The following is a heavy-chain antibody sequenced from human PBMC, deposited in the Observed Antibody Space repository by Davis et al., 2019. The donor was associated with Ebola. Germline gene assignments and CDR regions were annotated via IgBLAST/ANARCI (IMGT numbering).Heavy chain of an antibody. D-gene: IGHD6-19*01. V-gene: IGHV4-31*03. CDR2: IYYSGST. J-gene: IGHJ4*02. CDR1: GGSISSGGYY. Sequence: MPSETLSLTCTVSGGSISSGGYYWSWIRQHPGKGLEWIGYIYYSGSTYYNPSLKSRVTISVDTSKNQFSLKLSSVTAADTAVYYCARDSGWGIYNPFDYWGQGTLVTVSS. CDR3: ARDSGWGIYNPFDY.